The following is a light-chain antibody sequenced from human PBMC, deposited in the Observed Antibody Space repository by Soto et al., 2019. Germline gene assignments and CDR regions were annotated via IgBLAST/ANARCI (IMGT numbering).Light chain of an antibody. CDR3: QQYDKSPPWT. V-gene: IGKV3-15*01. CDR1: QSISSS. J-gene: IGKJ1*01. CDR2: GAS. Sequence: EVVMTQSPATLSVSPGERVALSCRASQSISSSLAWIQQKPGQGPRILIIGASTRTTGVPERFSGSGSGTEFSLTINSLQSADFATYYCQQYDKSPPWTFGQGTKVEMK.